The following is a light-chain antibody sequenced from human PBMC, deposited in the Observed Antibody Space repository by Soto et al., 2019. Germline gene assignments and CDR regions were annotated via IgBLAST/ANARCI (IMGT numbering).Light chain of an antibody. CDR3: SSHAGTKVV. V-gene: IGLV2-8*01. Sequence: QSALTQPPSASGSPGQSVTISCAGTSSDVGAYNYVPWYQQHPGKAPKLMIYEVTKRPSGVPDRFSGSKSGNTASLTVSGLQVEDEADYYCSSHAGTKVVFGGGTKLTVL. CDR1: SSDVGAYNY. CDR2: EVT. J-gene: IGLJ2*01.